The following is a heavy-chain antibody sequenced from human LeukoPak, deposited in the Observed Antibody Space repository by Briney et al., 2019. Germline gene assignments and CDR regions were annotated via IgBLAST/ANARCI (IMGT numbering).Heavy chain of an antibody. D-gene: IGHD6-6*01. V-gene: IGHV3-23*01. CDR2: ISGSGDRT. Sequence: GGSLRLSCAASGFTFSSYAMSWVRQAPGKGLEWVSAISGSGDRTFDADSVKGRFTISRDNSKNTLYLQMNSLRAEDTAVYYCAKAGQQLVYDPKFDYWGQGTLVTVSS. CDR1: GFTFSSYA. CDR3: AKAGQQLVYDPKFDY. J-gene: IGHJ4*02.